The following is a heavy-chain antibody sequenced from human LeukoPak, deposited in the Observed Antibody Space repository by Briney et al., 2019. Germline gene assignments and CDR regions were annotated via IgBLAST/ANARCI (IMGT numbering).Heavy chain of an antibody. J-gene: IGHJ4*02. CDR1: GLTFSDSA. CDR3: TTGSSSGIFGY. D-gene: IGHD6-13*01. V-gene: IGHV3-73*01. CDR2: IREKANSYAT. Sequence: GGSLRLSCAAPGLTFSDSAMHWVRQASGKGLEWAGRIREKANSYATAYAASVKGRFTISRDDSKNTAYLQMNSLKTEDTAVYYCTTGSSSGIFGYWGQGILVTVSS.